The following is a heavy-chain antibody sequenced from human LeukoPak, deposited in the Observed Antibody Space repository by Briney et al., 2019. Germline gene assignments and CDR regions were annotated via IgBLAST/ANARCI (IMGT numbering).Heavy chain of an antibody. CDR3: ARSFHSSGYYWAY. Sequence: SEPLSLTCTVSGGSISSYYWSWIRQPPGKGLEWIGYIYYSGSTNYNPSLKSRVTISVDTSKNQFSLKLSSVTAADTAVYYCARSFHSSGYYWAYWGQGTLVTVSS. J-gene: IGHJ4*02. CDR2: IYYSGST. CDR1: GGSISSYY. V-gene: IGHV4-59*01. D-gene: IGHD3-22*01.